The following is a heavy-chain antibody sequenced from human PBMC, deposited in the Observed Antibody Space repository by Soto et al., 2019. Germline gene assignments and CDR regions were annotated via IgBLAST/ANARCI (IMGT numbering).Heavy chain of an antibody. D-gene: IGHD2-8*02. J-gene: IGHJ2*01. Sequence: EQLLESGGGLVQAGGSLSLSCEVSGFTFSNFAMSWVRQAPGKGLEWVATSSNFGFSTFYADSVRGRFTISRDNSKNTLNLQMNSLTAEDAGLYFCAKCISSSPPEGLVVKVPHYWFFHLWGRGTLITVSP. CDR1: GFTFSNFA. CDR2: SSNFGFST. V-gene: IGHV3-23*01. CDR3: AKCISSSPPEGLVVKVPHYWFFHL.